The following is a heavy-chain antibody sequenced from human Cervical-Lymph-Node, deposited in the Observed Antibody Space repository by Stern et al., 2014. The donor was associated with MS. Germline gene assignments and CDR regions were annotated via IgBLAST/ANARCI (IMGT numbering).Heavy chain of an antibody. D-gene: IGHD3-16*01. J-gene: IGHJ4*02. CDR3: ARAGPYDYIWGNLRHRAFYFDS. Sequence: QAQLQESGPGLVKSSETLSLMCNVSSGSTGNKYWSWIRQPPGKGLELIGHLYYSGCTNYNPSLKSRVTISLDTSKNQFSLKLSSVTAADTAVYYCARAGPYDYIWGNLRHRAFYFDSWGQGVLVTVSS. V-gene: IGHV4-59*01. CDR2: LYYSGCT. CDR1: SGSTGNKY.